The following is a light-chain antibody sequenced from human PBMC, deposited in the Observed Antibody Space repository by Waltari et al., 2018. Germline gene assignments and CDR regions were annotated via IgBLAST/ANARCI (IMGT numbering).Light chain of an antibody. Sequence: DIQMTQSPSSLSASVGDRVTITCRASQSISSHLNWYQQKPGKAPKLLISAASSLQSGVPSRFSGSGSGTDFTLTISSLQPEDFATYYCQQSYSTPPLTFGGGTKVEIK. CDR3: QQSYSTPPLT. J-gene: IGKJ4*01. CDR2: AAS. CDR1: QSISSH. V-gene: IGKV1-39*01.